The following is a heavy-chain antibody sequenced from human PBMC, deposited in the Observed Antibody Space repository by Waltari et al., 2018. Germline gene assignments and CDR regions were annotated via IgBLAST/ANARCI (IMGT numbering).Heavy chain of an antibody. CDR2: IKSKTDGGTT. D-gene: IGHD6-13*01. J-gene: IGHJ1*01. V-gene: IGHV3-15*01. CDR3: TIDRGLEAAKYFQH. CDR1: GLTFRHAW. Sequence: EVQLVESGGVLVKPGGSLRLSCAASGLTFRHAWMSWVRQAPGKGLEWVGRIKSKTDGGTTDYAAPVKGRFTISTDDSKNTLYLQMDSLQTEDTAMYYCTIDRGLEAAKYFQHWGQGTLVTVSS.